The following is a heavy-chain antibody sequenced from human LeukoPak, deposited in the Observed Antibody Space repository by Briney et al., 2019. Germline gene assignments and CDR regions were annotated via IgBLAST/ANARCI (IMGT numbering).Heavy chain of an antibody. CDR1: GFIFDDYG. J-gene: IGHJ4*02. Sequence: PAGSVRLSCAAAGFIFDDYGMSWVRQAPGKGLEWGAGITWNGGSTNYEDSVKGRFTISRDNAKDSLYLQVNSMRAEDTALYYCAREHYTAGFDYGGQGTLVTVSS. V-gene: IGHV3-20*04. D-gene: IGHD2-2*02. CDR2: ITWNGGST. CDR3: AREHYTAGFDY.